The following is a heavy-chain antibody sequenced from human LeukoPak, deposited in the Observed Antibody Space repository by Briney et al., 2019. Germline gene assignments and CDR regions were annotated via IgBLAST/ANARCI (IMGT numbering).Heavy chain of an antibody. CDR2: ISYDGSNK. J-gene: IGHJ4*02. Sequence: GGSLRLSCAASGFAFSSYAMHWVRQAPGKGLEWVAVISYDGSNKYYADSVKGRFTISRDNSKNTLYLQMNSLRAEDTAVYYCASGLRYFDWPYYFDYWGQGTLVTVSS. CDR1: GFAFSSYA. CDR3: ASGLRYFDWPYYFDY. V-gene: IGHV3-30-3*01. D-gene: IGHD3-9*01.